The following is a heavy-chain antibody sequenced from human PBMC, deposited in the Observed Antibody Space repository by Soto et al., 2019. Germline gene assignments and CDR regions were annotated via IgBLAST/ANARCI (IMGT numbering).Heavy chain of an antibody. CDR1: GGSFSGYY. J-gene: IGHJ4*02. Sequence: PSETLSLTCAVYGGSFSGYYWSWIRQPPGKGLEWIGEINHSGSTNYNPSLKSRVTISVDTSKNQFSLKLSSVTAADTAVYYCARGYCSSTSCYVFGLVDYWGQGTLVTVSS. CDR3: ARGYCSSTSCYVFGLVDY. CDR2: INHSGST. D-gene: IGHD2-2*01. V-gene: IGHV4-34*01.